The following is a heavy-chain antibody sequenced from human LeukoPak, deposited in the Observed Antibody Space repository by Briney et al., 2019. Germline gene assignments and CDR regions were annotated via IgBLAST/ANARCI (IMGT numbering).Heavy chain of an antibody. CDR2: IYTSGST. V-gene: IGHV4-61*02. J-gene: IGHJ3*02. Sequence: SQTLSLTCTVSGGSISSGTYYWSWIRQPAGKGLEWIGRIYTSGSTNYNPSLKSRVTISVDTSKNQFSLRLNSVTAADTAVYYCARVYYDSSGYYPDAFDIWGQGTMVTVSS. D-gene: IGHD3-22*01. CDR1: GGSISSGTYY. CDR3: ARVYYDSSGYYPDAFDI.